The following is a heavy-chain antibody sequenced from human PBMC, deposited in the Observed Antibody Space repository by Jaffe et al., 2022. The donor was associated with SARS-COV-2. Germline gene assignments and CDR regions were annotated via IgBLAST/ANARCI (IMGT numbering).Heavy chain of an antibody. V-gene: IGHV6-1*01. D-gene: IGHD3-16*02. CDR2: TYYRSKWYN. CDR1: GDSVSSNSAA. CDR3: ARGREVVTFGGVIVSYYFDY. Sequence: QVQLQQSGPGLVKPSQTLSLTCAISGDSVSSNSAAWNWIRQSPSRGLEWLGRTYYRSKWYNDYAVSVKSRITINPDTSKNQFSLQLNSVTPEDTAVYYCARGREVVTFGGVIVSYYFDYWGQGTLVTVSS. J-gene: IGHJ4*02.